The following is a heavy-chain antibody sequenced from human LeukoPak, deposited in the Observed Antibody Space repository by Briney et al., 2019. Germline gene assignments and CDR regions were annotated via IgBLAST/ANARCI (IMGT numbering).Heavy chain of an antibody. CDR3: ARSPPRYNWNYGPGHGYYYYYYMDV. CDR2: IYYSGST. D-gene: IGHD1-7*01. Sequence: PSETLSLTCTVSGGSISSSSYYWGWIRQPPGKGLEWIGSIYYSGSTYYNPSLKSRVTISVDTSKNQFSLKLSSVTAADTAVYYCARSPPRYNWNYGPGHGYYYYYYMDVWGKGTTVTVSS. CDR1: GGSISSSSYY. J-gene: IGHJ6*03. V-gene: IGHV4-39*07.